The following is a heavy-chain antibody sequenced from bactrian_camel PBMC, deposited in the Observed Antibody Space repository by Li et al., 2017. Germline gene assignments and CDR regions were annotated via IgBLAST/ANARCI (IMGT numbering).Heavy chain of an antibody. J-gene: IGHJ6*01. CDR3: EAGRGVCAEGWFRRMELGIFGY. D-gene: IGHD1*01. CDR2: IISRSVT. V-gene: IGHV3S55*01. Sequence: VQLVESGGGSVQAGGSLRLSCAASRVTDARFCMGWFRQAPGKEREGVAIISRSVTYYADSVKGRFTISQDTGKNTVNLEMNSLRPEDTAMYYCEAGRGVCAEGWFRRMELGIFGYRGQGTQVTVS. CDR1: RVTDARFC.